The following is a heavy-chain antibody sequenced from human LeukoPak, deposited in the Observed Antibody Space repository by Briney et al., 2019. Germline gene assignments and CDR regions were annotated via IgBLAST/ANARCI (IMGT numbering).Heavy chain of an antibody. CDR3: ARDRY. CDR1: GFTFSSYA. CDR2: INHSGST. J-gene: IGHJ4*02. Sequence: SGGSLRLSCAASGFTFSSYAMSWVRQAPGKGLEWIGEINHSGSTNYNPSLKSRVTISVDTSKNQFSLKLSSVTAADTAVYYCARDRYWGQGTLVTVSS. V-gene: IGHV4-34*01.